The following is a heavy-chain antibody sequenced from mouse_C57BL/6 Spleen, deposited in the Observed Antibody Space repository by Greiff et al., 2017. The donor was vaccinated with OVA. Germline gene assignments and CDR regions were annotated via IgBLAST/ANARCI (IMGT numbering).Heavy chain of an antibody. J-gene: IGHJ1*03. D-gene: IGHD1-1*02. CDR1: GFSLTSYG. Sequence: QVQLQQSGPGLVAPSQSLSITCTVSGFSLTSYGVHWVRQPPGKGLEWLVVIWSDGSTTYNSALKSRLSISKDNSKSQVFLKRNSLQTDDTAMYDCPRHYYYGGWYFDVGGTGTTVTVSS. CDR2: IWSDGST. CDR3: PRHYYYGGWYFDV. V-gene: IGHV2-6-1*01.